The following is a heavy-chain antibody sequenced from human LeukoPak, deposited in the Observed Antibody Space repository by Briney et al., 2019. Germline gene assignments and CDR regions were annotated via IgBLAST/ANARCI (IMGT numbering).Heavy chain of an antibody. Sequence: PGGSLRLSCAVSGFTLRSYAIHWVRQAPGKGLQWVAFISYDAAVKYYADSVRGRFTVSRDNSKNTLSLQMNSLRPEDTAVYYCARDFSTWYSIDYWGRGTLVTASS. CDR2: ISYDAAVK. V-gene: IGHV3-30-3*01. D-gene: IGHD2-15*01. CDR1: GFTLRSYA. CDR3: ARDFSTWYSIDY. J-gene: IGHJ4*02.